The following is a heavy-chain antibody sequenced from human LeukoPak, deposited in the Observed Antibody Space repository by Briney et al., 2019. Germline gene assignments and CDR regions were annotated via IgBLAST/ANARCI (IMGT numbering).Heavy chain of an antibody. V-gene: IGHV1-2*02. J-gene: IGHJ6*03. D-gene: IGHD3-9*01. Sequence: ASVKVSCKASGYTFTDYYLHWVRQAPGQGLEWMGWINPNSGGTNYAQKFQGRVTMTRDTSISTAYMELSRLRSDDTAVYYCARESGYYDILTGYKPMDVWGKGTTVTISS. CDR2: INPNSGGT. CDR3: ARESGYYDILTGYKPMDV. CDR1: GYTFTDYY.